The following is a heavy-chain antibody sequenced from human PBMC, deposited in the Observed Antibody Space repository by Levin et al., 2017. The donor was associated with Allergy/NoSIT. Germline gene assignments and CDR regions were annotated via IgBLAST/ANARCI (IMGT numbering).Heavy chain of an antibody. J-gene: IGHJ4*02. D-gene: IGHD3-3*01. CDR3: ERQLGNFWRGYNYFDY. CDR2: ISSTGSTI. Sequence: PGGSLRLSCAASGFTFSSYEMNWVRRAPGKGLEGVSYISSTGSTIYSADSVKGRFTISRDNAKNSLYLHMNSLRAEDTAVYYCERQLGNFWRGYNYFDYWGQGTLLTVPS. V-gene: IGHV3-48*03. CDR1: GFTFSSYE.